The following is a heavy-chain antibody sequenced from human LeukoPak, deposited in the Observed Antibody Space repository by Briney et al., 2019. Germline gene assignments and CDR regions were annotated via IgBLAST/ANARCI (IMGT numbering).Heavy chain of an antibody. CDR3: AAEFSNEQWLDWDY. D-gene: IGHD6-19*01. CDR2: IYNSGST. Sequence: SETLSLTCTVSADSISNYYWTWLRQPPGKGLEWIGYIYNSGSTNYNTSLKSRVTISMDTSKNQFSLKLSSVTAADTAVCYCAAEFSNEQWLDWDYWGQGTLVTVSS. J-gene: IGHJ4*02. CDR1: ADSISNYY. V-gene: IGHV4-59*01.